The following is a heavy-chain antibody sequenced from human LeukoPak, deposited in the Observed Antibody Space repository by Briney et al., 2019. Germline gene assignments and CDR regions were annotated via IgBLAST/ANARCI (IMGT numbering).Heavy chain of an antibody. CDR1: GFTFSSYA. CDR2: ISYDGSNK. CDR3: ARDQDSSGYYYLFDY. J-gene: IGHJ4*02. D-gene: IGHD3-22*01. V-gene: IGHV3-30*04. Sequence: GGSLRLSCAASGFTFSSYAMRWVRQAPGKGLEWVAVISYDGSNKYYADSVKGRFTISRDNSKNTLYLQMNSLRAEDTAVYYCARDQDSSGYYYLFDYWGQGTLVTVSS.